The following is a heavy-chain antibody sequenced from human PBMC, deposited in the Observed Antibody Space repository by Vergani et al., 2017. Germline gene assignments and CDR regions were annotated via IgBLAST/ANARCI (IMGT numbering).Heavy chain of an antibody. CDR2: ISWNSGAV. CDR3: ARLRGYFDS. J-gene: IGHJ4*02. Sequence: EVDLVESGGGLAQPGGSLRLSCEASGITFWKFGMHWVRQGPGKGLEWVSGISWNSGAVDYADSVRGRFTISRDNAKNSLSLQMNSLRAEDTAVYYCARLRGYFDSWGQGTLVTVSS. V-gene: IGHV3-9*01. CDR1: GITFWKFG.